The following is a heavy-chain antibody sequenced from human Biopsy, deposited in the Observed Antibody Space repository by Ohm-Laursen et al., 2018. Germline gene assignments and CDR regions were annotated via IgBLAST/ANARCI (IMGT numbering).Heavy chain of an antibody. CDR2: ISWNSDSI. V-gene: IGHV3-9*01. CDR3: AKDRYPSSWHYYYGMDV. CDR1: GFSFDNHV. D-gene: IGHD6-13*01. J-gene: IGHJ6*02. Sequence: RSLRLSCSASGFSFDNHVMHWVRQAPGKGLEWVSGISWNSDSIGYADSVKGRFTISRDNAKNSLYLQMNSLRSEDTALYYCAKDRYPSSWHYYYGMDVWGQGTTVTVSS.